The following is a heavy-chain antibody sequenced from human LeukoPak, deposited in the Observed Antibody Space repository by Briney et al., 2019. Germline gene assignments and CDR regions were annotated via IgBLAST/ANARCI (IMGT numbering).Heavy chain of an antibody. Sequence: GGSLRLSCAASGFTFNTYSMNWVRQAPGKGLEWVSSISSSSNTIHYADSVKGRFTISRDNAKNSLYLEMNSLRAEDMGLYYCAKGYSSRWFGTFDYWGQGTLVTVSS. V-gene: IGHV3-48*04. CDR2: ISSSSNTI. J-gene: IGHJ4*02. CDR3: AKGYSSRWFGTFDY. CDR1: GFTFNTYS. D-gene: IGHD6-13*01.